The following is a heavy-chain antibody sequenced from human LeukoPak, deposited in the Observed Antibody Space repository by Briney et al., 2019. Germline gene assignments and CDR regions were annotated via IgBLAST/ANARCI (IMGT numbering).Heavy chain of an antibody. CDR3: ARDGGREPLDV. Sequence: PGGSLRLSCAASGFTFSNYPLHWVRQAPGKGLEWVAVISYDGRDKHHAESVKGRFTISRDNSKNTLYLEMNNLRAEDTAIYYCARDGGREPLDVWGKGTTVTVSS. CDR2: ISYDGRDK. V-gene: IGHV3-30-3*01. CDR1: GFTFSNYP. J-gene: IGHJ6*04. D-gene: IGHD3-16*01.